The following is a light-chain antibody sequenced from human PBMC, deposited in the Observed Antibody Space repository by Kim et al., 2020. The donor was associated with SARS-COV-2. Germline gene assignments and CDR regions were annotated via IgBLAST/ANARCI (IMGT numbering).Light chain of an antibody. V-gene: IGLV2-11*01. CDR1: SSDVGLYNY. CDR3: GSYAGSPPYA. Sequence: QSALTQPRSVSGSPGQSVTISCPGTSSDVGLYNYVSWYQQHPGKAPKLMIYDVTERPSVVPDRFSASMSGNTASLTISGLQAEDEAHYYCGSYAGSPPYAFGTGTKVIVL. CDR2: DVT. J-gene: IGLJ1*01.